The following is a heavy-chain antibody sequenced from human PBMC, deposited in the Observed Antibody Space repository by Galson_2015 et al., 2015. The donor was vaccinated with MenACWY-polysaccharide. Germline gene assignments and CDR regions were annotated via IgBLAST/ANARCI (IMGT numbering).Heavy chain of an antibody. CDR3: ARGSGYDYYYYYGMDV. CDR1: GGSISSYY. D-gene: IGHD5-12*01. J-gene: IGHJ6*02. Sequence: TLSLTCTVSGGSISSYYWSWIRQPPGKGLEWIGYIYYSGSTNYNPSLKSRVTISVDTSKNQFSLKLSSVTAADTAVYYCARGSGYDYYYYYGMDVWGQGTTVTVSS. CDR2: IYYSGST. V-gene: IGHV4-59*01.